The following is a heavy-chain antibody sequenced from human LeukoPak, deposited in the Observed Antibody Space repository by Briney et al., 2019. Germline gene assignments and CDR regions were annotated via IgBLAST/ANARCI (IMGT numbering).Heavy chain of an antibody. CDR1: GFTFDDYA. V-gene: IGHV3-9*01. Sequence: PGGSLRLSCAASGFTFDDYAMHWVRQAPGKGLEWVSGISWNSGSIGYADSVKGRFTISRDNAKNSLYLQMNSLRAEDTALYYCAKGGYCSGGSCYYFDYWGQGTLVTVPS. J-gene: IGHJ4*02. CDR2: ISWNSGSI. CDR3: AKGGYCSGGSCYYFDY. D-gene: IGHD2-15*01.